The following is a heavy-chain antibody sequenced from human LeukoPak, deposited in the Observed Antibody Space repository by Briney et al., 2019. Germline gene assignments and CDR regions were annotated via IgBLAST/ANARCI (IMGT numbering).Heavy chain of an antibody. Sequence: PGGSLRLSCAASGFMFSSSGMHWVRQAPGKGLEWVAVISYDGSNKYYADSVKGRFTISRDNSKNTLYLQMNSLRAEDTAVYYCARGSLVWFDPWGQGTLVTVSS. CDR3: ARGSLVWFDP. CDR2: ISYDGSNK. J-gene: IGHJ5*02. CDR1: GFMFSSSG. V-gene: IGHV3-30*19.